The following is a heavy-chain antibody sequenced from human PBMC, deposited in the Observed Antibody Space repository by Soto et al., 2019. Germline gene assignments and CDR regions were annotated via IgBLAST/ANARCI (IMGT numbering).Heavy chain of an antibody. CDR3: AREGRELGAFDI. CDR2: IYYSGST. D-gene: IGHD1-7*01. Sequence: SETLSLTCTVSGGSISSYYWSWIRQPPGKGLEWIGYIYYSGSTNYNPSLKSRVTISVDTSKNQFSLKLSSVTAADTAVYYCAREGRELGAFDIWGQGTMVTVSS. J-gene: IGHJ3*02. CDR1: GGSISSYY. V-gene: IGHV4-59*01.